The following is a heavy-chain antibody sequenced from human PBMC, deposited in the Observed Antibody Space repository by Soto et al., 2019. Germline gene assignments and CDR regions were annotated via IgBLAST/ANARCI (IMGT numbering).Heavy chain of an antibody. V-gene: IGHV3-23*01. D-gene: IGHD3-9*01. J-gene: IGHJ4*02. CDR2: ISGSGAST. Sequence: PGGSLRLSCSASGFTFSSYAMSWVRQAPGKGLEWVSAISGSGASTYYADSVKGRFTISRDNSKNTLYLQMNSLRAEDTAVYYCAHFDWFIDYWGQGTLVTVSS. CDR3: AHFDWFIDY. CDR1: GFTFSSYA.